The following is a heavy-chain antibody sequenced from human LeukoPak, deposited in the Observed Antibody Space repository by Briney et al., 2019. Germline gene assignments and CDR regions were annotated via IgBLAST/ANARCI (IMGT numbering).Heavy chain of an antibody. CDR3: ARLRGGDWGREAFDI. D-gene: IGHD2-21*02. CDR2: IYQSGST. V-gene: IGHV4-38-2*02. J-gene: IGHJ3*02. CDR1: GYSISIGYY. Sequence: KASETPSLTCTVSGYSISIGYYWGWIRQPPGKGLEWIVSIYQSGSTYYNPSLRTRVTISVDTSKNKFSLKLSSVTAADTAVYYCARLRGGDWGREAFDIWGQGTMVTVSS.